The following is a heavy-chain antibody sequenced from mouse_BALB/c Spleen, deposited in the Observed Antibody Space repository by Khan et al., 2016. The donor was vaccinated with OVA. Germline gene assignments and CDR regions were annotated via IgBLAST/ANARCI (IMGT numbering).Heavy chain of an antibody. CDR2: ISYSGNT. J-gene: IGHJ2*01. CDR3: ARVYGGDIDY. CDR1: GYSIASDYA. V-gene: IGHV3-2*02. D-gene: IGHD3-3*01. Sequence: VQLKQSGPGLVKPSQSLSLTCTVTGYSIASDYAWNWIRQFPGNKLEWMGFISYSGNTNYNPSLQSRISINRNTSKNQFFMKLNSVNSEDTATYYRARVYGGDIDYWGQGTTLTVSS.